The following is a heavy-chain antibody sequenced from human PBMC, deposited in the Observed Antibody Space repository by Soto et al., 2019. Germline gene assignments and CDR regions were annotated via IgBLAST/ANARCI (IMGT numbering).Heavy chain of an antibody. CDR3: ARGARGYSYGLDS. Sequence: EVQLVETGGGLIQPGGSLRLSCAASGFTVRINYMSWVRQAPGKGLEWVSVLYSGGSTYYADSVKGRFSISRDNSKNTLYLQMNSLRVEDTAVYYCARGARGYSYGLDSWGQGTLVTVSS. V-gene: IGHV3-53*02. J-gene: IGHJ4*02. CDR1: GFTVRINY. D-gene: IGHD5-18*01. CDR2: LYSGGST.